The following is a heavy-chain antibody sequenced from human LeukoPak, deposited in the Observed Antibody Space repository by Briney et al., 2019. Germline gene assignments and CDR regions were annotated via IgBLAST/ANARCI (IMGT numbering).Heavy chain of an antibody. CDR1: GFTFSSYA. J-gene: IGHJ3*02. V-gene: IGHV3-23*01. D-gene: IGHD6-13*01. Sequence: GGSLRLSCAASGFTFSSYAMSWVRQAPGKGLEWVSAISGGGGSTYYADSVKGRFTIPRDNSKNTLYLQMNSLRAEDTAVYYCAQDQSSPTDAFDIWGQGTMVTVSS. CDR3: AQDQSSPTDAFDI. CDR2: ISGGGGST.